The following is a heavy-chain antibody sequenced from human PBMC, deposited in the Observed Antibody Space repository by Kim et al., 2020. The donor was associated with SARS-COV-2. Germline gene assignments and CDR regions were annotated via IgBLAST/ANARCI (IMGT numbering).Heavy chain of an antibody. CDR1: GFSFSNYD. CDR2: IWYAGTNK. D-gene: IGHD4-17*01. J-gene: IGHJ6*02. V-gene: IGHV3-33*01. CDR3: ARDVTSVTTPEYYYGMDV. Sequence: GGSLRLSCAASGFSFSNYDMHWVRQAPGKGLEWVAVIWYAGTNKQYADSVKGRYTISRDNSKNTLFLQMNSLRAEDTAVYYCARDVTSVTTPEYYYGMDVWGQGTTVTVSS.